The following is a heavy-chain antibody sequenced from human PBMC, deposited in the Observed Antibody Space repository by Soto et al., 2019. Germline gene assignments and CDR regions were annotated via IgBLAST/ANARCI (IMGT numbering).Heavy chain of an antibody. CDR1: GFTFSSYA. CDR2: ISGSGGST. J-gene: IGHJ6*04. CDR3: AKVQTGYCSGGSCSV. D-gene: IGHD2-15*01. Sequence: GGSLRLSCAASGFTFSSYAMSWVRQAPGKGLEWVSAISGSGGSTYYADSVKGRFTISRDNSKNTLYLQMNSLRAEDTAVYYCAKVQTGYCSGGSCSVWGKGTTVTVSS. V-gene: IGHV3-23*01.